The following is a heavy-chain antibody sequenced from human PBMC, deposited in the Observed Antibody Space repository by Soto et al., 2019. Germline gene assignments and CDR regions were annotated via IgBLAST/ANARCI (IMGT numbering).Heavy chain of an antibody. J-gene: IGHJ4*02. CDR2: ISGSGGST. CDR3: AKENGYSSSWFEFDY. V-gene: IGHV3-23*01. D-gene: IGHD6-13*01. CDR1: GFTFSSYA. Sequence: EVQRLESGGGLVQPGGSLRLSCAASGFTFSSYAMSWVRQAPGKGLDGVSAISGSGGSTYYADSVKGRFTISRDNSKNTLYLQMNSLRAEDTAVYYCAKENGYSSSWFEFDYWGQGTLVTVSS.